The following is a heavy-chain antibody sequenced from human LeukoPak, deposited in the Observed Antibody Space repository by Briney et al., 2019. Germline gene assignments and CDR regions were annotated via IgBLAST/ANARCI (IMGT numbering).Heavy chain of an antibody. Sequence: PGGSLRLSCAASGFTVSSNYMSWVRQAPGKGLEWGSVIYSGGSTYYADSVKGRFTISRDNAENSLYLQMNSLRVEDTAVYYCVREGGSDWYSGWFDPWGQGTLVTVSS. CDR3: VREGGSDWYSGWFDP. V-gene: IGHV3-66*01. CDR2: IYSGGST. D-gene: IGHD6-19*01. J-gene: IGHJ5*02. CDR1: GFTVSSNY.